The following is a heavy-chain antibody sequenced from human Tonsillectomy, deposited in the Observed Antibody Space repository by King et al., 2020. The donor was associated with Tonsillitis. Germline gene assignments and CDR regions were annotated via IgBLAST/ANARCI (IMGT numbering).Heavy chain of an antibody. J-gene: IGHJ3*02. V-gene: IGHV3-21*01. CDR1: GFTFSSYS. CDR2: ISSSSSYI. D-gene: IGHD2-21*02. Sequence: VQLVESGGGLVKPGGSLRLSCAASGFTFSSYSMNWVRQAPGKGLEWVSSISSSSSYIYYADSVKGRFTISRDNAKNSLYLQMNSLRAEDTAVYYCARDSVRGAYCGGDCCLDAFDIWGQGTMVTVSS. CDR3: ARDSVRGAYCGGDCCLDAFDI.